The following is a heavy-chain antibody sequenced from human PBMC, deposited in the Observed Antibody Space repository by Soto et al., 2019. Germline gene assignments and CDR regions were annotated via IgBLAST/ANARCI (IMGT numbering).Heavy chain of an antibody. Sequence: SVKVSCKASGGTFSSYAISWVRQAPGQGLEWMGGIIPIFGTANYAQKFQGRVTITADESTSTAYMELSSLRSEDTAVYHCARPVIRGVVVPAAIRMDYYYGMDVWGQRTTVPVS. V-gene: IGHV1-69*13. CDR3: ARPVIRGVVVPAAIRMDYYYGMDV. CDR1: GGTFSSYA. CDR2: IIPIFGTA. D-gene: IGHD2-2*02. J-gene: IGHJ6*02.